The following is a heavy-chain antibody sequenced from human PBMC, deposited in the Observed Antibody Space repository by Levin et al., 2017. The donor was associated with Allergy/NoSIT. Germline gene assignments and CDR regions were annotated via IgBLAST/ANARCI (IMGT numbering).Heavy chain of an antibody. CDR3: ARFEGWASAQFDC. Sequence: AGGSLRLSCTASGFTFGDYGVSWFRQAPGKGLNWVGFIRNKAHDETTEYAASVKGRFTISKDASKTTAYLQMNSLKTEDTGVYYCARFEGWASAQFDCWGQGTLVTVSS. CDR2: IRNKAHDETT. D-gene: IGHD6-19*01. V-gene: IGHV3-49*03. CDR1: GFTFGDYG. J-gene: IGHJ4*02.